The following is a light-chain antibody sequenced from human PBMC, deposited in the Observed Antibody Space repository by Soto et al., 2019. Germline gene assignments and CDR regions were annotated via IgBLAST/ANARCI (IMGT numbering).Light chain of an antibody. Sequence: EIVMTQSPATLSVSPGERATLSCRASQSVSSNLAWYQKKSGQAPRLLIYGASTRAAGIPARFSGSGSGTEFTLTISSLQSEDFGVYYCLLSKSGPGVTFGPGTKVDVK. CDR2: GAS. V-gene: IGKV3-15*01. CDR1: QSVSSN. J-gene: IGKJ3*01. CDR3: LLSKSGPGVT.